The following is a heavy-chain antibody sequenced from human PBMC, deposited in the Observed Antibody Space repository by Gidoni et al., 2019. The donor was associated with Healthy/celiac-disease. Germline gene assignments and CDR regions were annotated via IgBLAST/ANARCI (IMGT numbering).Heavy chain of an antibody. Sequence: EVQLVESGGGLVKPGGSLRLSCAASGFTFSSYRMNWVRQAPGKGLEWVSSISSSSSYIYYADSVKGRFTISRDNAKNSLYLQMNSLRAEDTAVYYCARDQARDYDFWSGYYRRDYGMDVWGQGTTVTVSS. J-gene: IGHJ6*02. CDR3: ARDQARDYDFWSGYYRRDYGMDV. D-gene: IGHD3-3*01. V-gene: IGHV3-21*01. CDR2: ISSSSSYI. CDR1: GFTFSSYR.